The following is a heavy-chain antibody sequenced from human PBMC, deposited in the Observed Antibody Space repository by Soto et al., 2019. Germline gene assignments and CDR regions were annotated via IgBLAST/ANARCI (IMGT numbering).Heavy chain of an antibody. J-gene: IGHJ4*02. D-gene: IGHD3-3*01. V-gene: IGHV3-30*18. CDR1: GFTFSSYG. Sequence: GGSLRLSCAASGFTFSSYGMHWVRQAPGKGLEWVAVISYDGSNKYYADSVKGRFTISRDNSKNTLYLQMNSLRAEDTAVYYCAKDRGQYYDFWSGRPFDCWGQGTLVTVSS. CDR2: ISYDGSNK. CDR3: AKDRGQYYDFWSGRPFDC.